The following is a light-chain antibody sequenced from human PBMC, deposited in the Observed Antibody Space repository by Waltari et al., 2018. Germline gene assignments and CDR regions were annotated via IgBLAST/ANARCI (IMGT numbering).Light chain of an antibody. CDR2: GAS. V-gene: IGKV1-12*01. CDR3: QQSNSFPRT. J-gene: IGKJ2*01. Sequence: DIQMTQSPSSVSASVGDRVTFTCRASQGISDGLAWYQQKPGKAPNLLIYGASTLQSGVPSRFSGSGSGTDFTLTITSLQPEDFATYYCQQSNSFPRTFGQGTKVEIK. CDR1: QGISDG.